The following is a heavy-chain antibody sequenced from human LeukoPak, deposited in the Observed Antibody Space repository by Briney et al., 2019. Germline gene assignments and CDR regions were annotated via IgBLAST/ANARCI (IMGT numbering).Heavy chain of an antibody. CDR3: ARDEGLPWLVYDY. Sequence: GASVKVSCKASGYTFTSYYMHWVRQAPGQGLEWMGIINPSGGSTNYAQKLQGRVTMTTDTSTSTAYMELRSLRSDDTAVYYCARDEGLPWLVYDYWGQGTLVTVSS. CDR1: GYTFTSYY. D-gene: IGHD6-19*01. V-gene: IGHV1-46*01. J-gene: IGHJ4*02. CDR2: INPSGGST.